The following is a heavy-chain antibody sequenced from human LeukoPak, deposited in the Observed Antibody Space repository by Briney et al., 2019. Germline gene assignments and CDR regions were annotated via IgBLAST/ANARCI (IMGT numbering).Heavy chain of an antibody. Sequence: PGGSLRLSCAASGFTFSSYAMSWVRQAPGKGLEWVSAISGSGGSTYYAGSVKGRFTISRDNSKNTLYLQMNSLRAEDTAVYYCANHPGRGYGYLDYWGQGTLVTVSS. J-gene: IGHJ4*02. D-gene: IGHD3-10*01. CDR1: GFTFSSYA. CDR3: ANHPGRGYGYLDY. CDR2: ISGSGGST. V-gene: IGHV3-23*01.